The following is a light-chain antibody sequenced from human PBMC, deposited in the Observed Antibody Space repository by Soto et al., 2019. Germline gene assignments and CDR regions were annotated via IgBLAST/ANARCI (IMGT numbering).Light chain of an antibody. CDR1: SSNIGAGYD. V-gene: IGLV1-40*01. CDR3: QSYDSSGVV. CDR2: GNS. J-gene: IGLJ2*01. Sequence: QSVLTQPPSVSGAPGQRVTISCTGSSSNIGAGYDVHWYQQLPGTAPKLLIYGNSNRPSGVPDRFSGSKSGTSASLAITGLQAEDEADYDCQSYDSSGVVFGGGTKLTVL.